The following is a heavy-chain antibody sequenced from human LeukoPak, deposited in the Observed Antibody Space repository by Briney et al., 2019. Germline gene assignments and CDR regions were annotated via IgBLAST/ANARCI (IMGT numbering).Heavy chain of an antibody. D-gene: IGHD2-8*01. CDR3: AKDRCSNGVGCYYYYMDV. CDR1: GFFFSNYD. J-gene: IGHJ6*03. CDR2: IQYDGSNE. V-gene: IGHV3-30*02. Sequence: GGSLRLSCAASGFFFSNYDMHWVRQAPGKGLEWVAYIQYDGSNEQYADSVKGRFSISRDSSKNILYLQMNSLRAEDTAVYYCAKDRCSNGVGCYYYYMDVWGKGTTVTISS.